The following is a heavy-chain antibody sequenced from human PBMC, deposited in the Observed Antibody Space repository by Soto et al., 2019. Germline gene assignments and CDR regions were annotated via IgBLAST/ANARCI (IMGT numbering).Heavy chain of an antibody. CDR2: IYYSGST. Sequence: PSETLSLTCTVSGGYISNDYWSWIRQPPGKELEWIGYIYYSGSTNYNPSLKSRVTISVDTSKNQFSLRLSSVTSADTAVYYCARGIAGPAPGRAFDLWGQGTMVTFSS. V-gene: IGHV4-59*01. CDR1: GGYISNDY. D-gene: IGHD1-26*01. CDR3: ARGIAGPAPGRAFDL. J-gene: IGHJ3*01.